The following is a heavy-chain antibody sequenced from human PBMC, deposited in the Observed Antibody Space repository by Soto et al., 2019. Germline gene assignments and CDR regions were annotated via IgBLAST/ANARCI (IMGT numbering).Heavy chain of an antibody. D-gene: IGHD1-26*01. CDR1: GFTFSSYW. CDR2: IKEDGDEK. J-gene: IGHJ4*02. CDR3: AKGWELRD. Sequence: EVQLVESGGGLVQPGGSLRLSCAASGFTFSSYWMSWVRQAPGKGLEWVANIKEDGDEKYHVDSMKGRFTISRDNAKNSLYLEMNSLRAEDTAVYYCAKGWELRDWGQGTLVTVSS. V-gene: IGHV3-7*01.